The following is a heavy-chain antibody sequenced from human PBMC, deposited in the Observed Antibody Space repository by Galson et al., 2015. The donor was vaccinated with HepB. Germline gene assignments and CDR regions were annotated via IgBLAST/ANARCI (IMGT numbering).Heavy chain of an antibody. CDR2: INPSGGST. CDR1: GYTFTSYY. J-gene: IGHJ4*02. V-gene: IGHV1-46*03. Sequence: SVKVSCKASGYTFTSYYMHRVRQAPGQGLEWMGIINPSGGSTSYAQKFQGRVTMTRDTSTSTVYMELSSLRSEDTAVYYCARSSYVLRFLEWLLAIDYWGQGTLVTVSS. CDR3: ARSSYVLRFLEWLLAIDY. D-gene: IGHD3-3*01.